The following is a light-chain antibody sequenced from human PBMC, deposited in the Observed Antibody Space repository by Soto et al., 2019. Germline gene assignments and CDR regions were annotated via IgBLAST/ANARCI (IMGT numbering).Light chain of an antibody. Sequence: EIVMTQSPATLSVSPGERATLSCRASQSVSNNLAWYQQRPGQAPRLLIYGASTRATCIPARFSGSGSGTVFTLTISRLQSEDFAVYYCQQYNNWPPWTFGQGTKVEVK. J-gene: IGKJ1*01. CDR2: GAS. CDR1: QSVSNN. CDR3: QQYNNWPPWT. V-gene: IGKV3-15*01.